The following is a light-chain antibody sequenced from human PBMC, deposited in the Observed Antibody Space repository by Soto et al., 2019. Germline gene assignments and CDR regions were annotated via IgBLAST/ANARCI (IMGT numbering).Light chain of an antibody. CDR1: QSISTY. CDR2: AAS. V-gene: IGKV1-39*01. CDR3: QQRYSTPRT. J-gene: IGKJ2*02. Sequence: DIQMTQSPSSLSASVGDRVTITCRASQSISTYLNWYQQKVGKAPKLLIYAASSLQRGVPSRFSGSGSGTEFTLTIRSLQPEEFATYYCQQRYSTPRTFGQGTTLEIK.